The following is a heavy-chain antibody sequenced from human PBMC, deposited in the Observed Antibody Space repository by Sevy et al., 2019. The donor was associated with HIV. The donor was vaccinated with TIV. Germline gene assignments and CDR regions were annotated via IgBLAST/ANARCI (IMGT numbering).Heavy chain of an antibody. J-gene: IGHJ4*02. D-gene: IGHD1-26*01. CDR1: GFTFNNAW. Sequence: GGSLRLSCAASGFTFNNAWMSWVRQAPGKGLEWVGRIKSKTDGGTTDYAAPVKGRFTISRDDSKNTLFLQMNSLQSEDTAVHYCAIASESGEYAGGFDSWGQGTLVTVSS. V-gene: IGHV3-15*01. CDR3: AIASESGEYAGGFDS. CDR2: IKSKTDGGTT.